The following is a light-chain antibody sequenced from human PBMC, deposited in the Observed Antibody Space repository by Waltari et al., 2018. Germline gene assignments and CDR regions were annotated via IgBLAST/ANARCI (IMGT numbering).Light chain of an antibody. J-gene: IGKJ3*01. CDR3: QQSYSSPPFT. CDR2: ATS. V-gene: IGKV1-39*01. Sequence: DIQMTQSPSPLSASVGDRVTITCRANQTISSYFNWYQQQPGKAPRLLIYATSSLQSGGPSRFSCSRTGTDFTLTISSLHPEDFATYYCQQSYSSPPFTFGPGTKVDIK. CDR1: QTISSY.